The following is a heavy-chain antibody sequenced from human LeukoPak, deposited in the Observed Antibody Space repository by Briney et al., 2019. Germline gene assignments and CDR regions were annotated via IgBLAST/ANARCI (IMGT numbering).Heavy chain of an antibody. V-gene: IGHV3-66*01. CDR2: IYSGGST. CDR3: ARDQYCSSTSCYAY. D-gene: IGHD2-2*01. CDR1: GFTVSSNY. Sequence: GGSLRLSCAASGFTVSSNYMSWVRQAPGKGLEWVSVIYSGGSTYYADSVKGRFTISRDNSKNTLYLQMNSLRAEDTAVYYCARDQYCSSTSCYAYWGQGTLVTASS. J-gene: IGHJ4*02.